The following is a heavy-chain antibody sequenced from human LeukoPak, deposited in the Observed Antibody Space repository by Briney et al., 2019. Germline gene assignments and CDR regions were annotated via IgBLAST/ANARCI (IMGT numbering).Heavy chain of an antibody. CDR1: GCSISSSSYY. CDR2: IYYSGIT. V-gene: IGHV4-39*01. D-gene: IGHD5-24*01. J-gene: IGHJ3*02. CDR3: ARHGGRDGYNGWVEAFDI. Sequence: AGTLSLTCTVSGCSISSSSYYWGWIRQPPGKGLVWLGSIYYSGITYYNPSLKSRVTISVDTSNNQFSLKLSSVTAADTAVYYCARHGGRDGYNGWVEAFDIWGQGTMVTVSS.